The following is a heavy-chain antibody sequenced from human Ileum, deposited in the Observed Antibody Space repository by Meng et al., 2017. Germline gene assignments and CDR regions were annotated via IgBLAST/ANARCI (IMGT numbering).Heavy chain of an antibody. CDR1: GGSFSGYY. Sequence: QVRLQQGCAGPLRPSETLSLTGPVYGGSFSGYYWSWIRQPPGKGLEWIGEINHSGSTNYNPSLKSRVTISVDTSKNQFSLKLSSVTAADTAVYYCARGRYGDSRRGGYFQHWGQGTLVTVPS. D-gene: IGHD4-17*01. CDR2: INHSGST. CDR3: ARGRYGDSRRGGYFQH. J-gene: IGHJ1*01. V-gene: IGHV4-34*01.